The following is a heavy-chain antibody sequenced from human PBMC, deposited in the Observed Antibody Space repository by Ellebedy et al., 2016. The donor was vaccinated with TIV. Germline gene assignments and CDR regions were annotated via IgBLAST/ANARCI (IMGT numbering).Heavy chain of an antibody. V-gene: IGHV3-23*01. CDR3: GRDAVTGNSRWDWLDP. CDR2: ITHTGATT. D-gene: IGHD6-13*01. J-gene: IGHJ5*02. Sequence: GESLKISCAASGFTFTSYAMTWVRQAPGKGLEWVSSITHTGATTYYADSVKGRFTIARDNSRNTVYLRMNSLRAEDSAIYFGGRDAVTGNSRWDWLDPWGQGTLVTVSS. CDR1: GFTFTSYA.